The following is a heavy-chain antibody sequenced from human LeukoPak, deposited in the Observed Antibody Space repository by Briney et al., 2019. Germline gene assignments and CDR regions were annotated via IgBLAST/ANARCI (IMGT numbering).Heavy chain of an antibody. CDR2: ISAYNGNT. V-gene: IGHV1-18*04. J-gene: IGHJ6*02. CDR1: GYTFTSHG. D-gene: IGHD3-9*01. Sequence: GASVKVSCKASGYTFTSHGISWVRQAPGQGLEWMGWISAYNGNTNYAQKLQGRVTMTTDTSTSTAYMELRSLRSDDTAVYYCAREGHDILTGSPNYYYSMDVWGQGTTVTVSS. CDR3: AREGHDILTGSPNYYYSMDV.